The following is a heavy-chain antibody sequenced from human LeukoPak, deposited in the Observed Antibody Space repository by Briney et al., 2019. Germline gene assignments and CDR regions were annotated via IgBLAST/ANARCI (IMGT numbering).Heavy chain of an antibody. J-gene: IGHJ4*02. V-gene: IGHV3-74*01. CDR2: TNRDDSDT. Sequence: GGSLRLSCVASGFTFSGYWMHWVRQPPGKGLVWVSRTNRDDSDTSYADSVKGRFTISRDKAKSTLYLQMNSLRVEDTAVYYCARSANYFDTSGQDYWGQGTLVTVSS. D-gene: IGHD3-22*01. CDR1: GFTFSGYW. CDR3: ARSANYFDTSGQDY.